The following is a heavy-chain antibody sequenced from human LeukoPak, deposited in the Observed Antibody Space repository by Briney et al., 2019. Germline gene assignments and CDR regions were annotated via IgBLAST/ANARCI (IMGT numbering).Heavy chain of an antibody. D-gene: IGHD1-26*01. CDR3: ARDELPYSGSYFDY. V-gene: IGHV1-18*01. J-gene: IGHJ4*02. CDR2: ISAYNGNA. Sequence: ASVKVSCKASGYTFTSYGISWVRQAPGQGLEWMGWISAYNGNANYAQKLQGRVTMTTDTSTSTAYMELRSLRSDDTAVYYCARDELPYSGSYFDYWGQGTLVTVSS. CDR1: GYTFTSYG.